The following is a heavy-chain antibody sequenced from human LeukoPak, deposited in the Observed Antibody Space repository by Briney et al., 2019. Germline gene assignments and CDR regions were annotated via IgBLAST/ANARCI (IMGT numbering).Heavy chain of an antibody. V-gene: IGHV3-64D*09. D-gene: IGHD4-17*01. Sequence: PGGSLRLSCSASGFTFSSYAMHWVRQAPGRGLEYVSAISSNGGSTYYADSVKGRFTISRDNSKNTVYLQMSSLRAEDTAVYYCVKDGYDDYTYWYFDLWGRGTLVTVSS. CDR1: GFTFSSYA. CDR3: VKDGYDDYTYWYFDL. J-gene: IGHJ2*01. CDR2: ISSNGGST.